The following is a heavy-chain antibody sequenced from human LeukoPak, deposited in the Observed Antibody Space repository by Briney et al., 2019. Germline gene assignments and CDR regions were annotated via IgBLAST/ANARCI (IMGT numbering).Heavy chain of an antibody. V-gene: IGHV5-51*01. J-gene: IGHJ4*02. CDR2: IYPGDSDT. CDR3: ARHETVTTAADY. Sequence: GESLKISCKGSGYSFTSYWIGWVRQRPGKGLGWMGIIYPGDSDTRYRPFFQGQVTISADKSISTAYLQWSSLKASDTAIYYCARHETVTTAADYWGQGTLVRVS. D-gene: IGHD4-11*01. CDR1: GYSFTSYW.